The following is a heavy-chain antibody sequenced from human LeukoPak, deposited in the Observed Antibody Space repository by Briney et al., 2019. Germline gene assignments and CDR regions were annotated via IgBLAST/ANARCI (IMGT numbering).Heavy chain of an antibody. J-gene: IGHJ6*02. Sequence: SETLSLTCTVSGGSISSGSYYWSWIRQPAGKGLEWIGRIYTSGSTNYNPSLKSRVTISVDASKNQFSLKLSSVTAADTAVYYCAGLAVAGPYYYYGMDVWGQGTTVTVSS. D-gene: IGHD6-19*01. CDR2: IYTSGST. V-gene: IGHV4-61*02. CDR3: AGLAVAGPYYYYGMDV. CDR1: GGSISSGSYY.